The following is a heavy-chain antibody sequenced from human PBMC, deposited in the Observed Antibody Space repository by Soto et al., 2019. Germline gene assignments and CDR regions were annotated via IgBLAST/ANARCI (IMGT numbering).Heavy chain of an antibody. Sequence: DVQLEESGGGLIQPGGSLRLSCAVSGFTVSNNYMTWVRQAPGKGLEWVSLIYSSGGTKYADSVRGRFTISRDNSKNTLYLQMNSLKVEDTGVYYCARETPGIAASGSYNWGQGTQVTVSS. V-gene: IGHV3-53*01. CDR2: IYSSGGT. D-gene: IGHD6-13*01. J-gene: IGHJ4*02. CDR3: ARETPGIAASGSYN. CDR1: GFTVSNNY.